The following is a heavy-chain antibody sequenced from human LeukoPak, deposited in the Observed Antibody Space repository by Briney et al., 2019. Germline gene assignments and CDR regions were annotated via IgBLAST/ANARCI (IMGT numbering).Heavy chain of an antibody. Sequence: GGSLRLSCEASGFTFSSYGLHWVRRAPGKGLEWGAFKPYDVSNTYYTDSVTGRFTISRDNSKNTLYLQMNSLRAADPAVYYCAKEAYGSGCYYPNWFDPWGQGTLVTVSS. D-gene: IGHD3-10*01. CDR1: GFTFSSYG. CDR3: AKEAYGSGCYYPNWFDP. V-gene: IGHV3-30*02. CDR2: KPYDVSNT. J-gene: IGHJ5*02.